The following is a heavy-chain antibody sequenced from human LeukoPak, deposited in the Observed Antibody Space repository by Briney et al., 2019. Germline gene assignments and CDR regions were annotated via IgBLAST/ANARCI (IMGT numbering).Heavy chain of an antibody. CDR1: GFTFDDYS. D-gene: IGHD6-6*01. CDR3: AKDAIAARRGGDYYYYYYMDV. V-gene: IGHV3-43*01. J-gene: IGHJ6*03. CDR2: ISWDGGNR. Sequence: PGGSLRLSCAASGFTFDDYSMHWVRQAPGKGLEWVSLISWDGGNREYADSVKGRFTISRDNSRNSLFLQMNSLRAEDTALYYCAKDAIAARRGGDYYYYYYMDVWGKGTTVTVSS.